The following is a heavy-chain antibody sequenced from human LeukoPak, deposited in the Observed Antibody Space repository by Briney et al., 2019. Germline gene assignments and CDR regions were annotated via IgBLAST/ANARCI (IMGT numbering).Heavy chain of an antibody. CDR1: GLTFYSYG. D-gene: IGHD1-14*01. V-gene: IGHV3-23*01. CDR2: ISGSGDTT. J-gene: IGHJ4*02. CDR3: AKGHSAHGTGFDC. Sequence: PGGFLRLSCAASGLTFYSYGMSWVRQAPGKGLEWVSGISGSGDTTYYADSVKGRFTISRDNSKNTLYLQMNSLTVEETGVYYCAKGHSAHGTGFDCWGQGTQVAVSS.